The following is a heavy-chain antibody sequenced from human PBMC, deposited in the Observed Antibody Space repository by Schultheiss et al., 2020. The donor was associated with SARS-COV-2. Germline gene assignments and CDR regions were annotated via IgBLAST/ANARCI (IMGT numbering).Heavy chain of an antibody. CDR2: ISWNSGSI. Sequence: GGSLRLSCAASGFTFDDYAMHWVRQAPGKGLEWVSGISWNSGSIGYADSVKGRFTISRDNAKNSLYLQMNSLRAEDTAVYYCARGRGSYYVGYWGQGTLVTVSS. D-gene: IGHD1-26*01. J-gene: IGHJ4*02. V-gene: IGHV3-9*01. CDR1: GFTFDDYA. CDR3: ARGRGSYYVGY.